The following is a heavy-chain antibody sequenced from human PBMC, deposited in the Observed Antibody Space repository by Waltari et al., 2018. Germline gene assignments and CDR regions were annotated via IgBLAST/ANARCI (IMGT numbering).Heavy chain of an antibody. V-gene: IGHV4-34*01. Sequence: QVQLQQWGAGLLKPSETLSLTCAVYGGSFSGYYWSWIRQPPGKGLEWIGEINHSGSTNYNPSLKSRVTISVDTSKNQFSLKLSSVTAADTAVYYCAREGQDIVVQPYHFDYWGQGTLVTVSS. CDR2: INHSGST. CDR3: AREGQDIVVQPYHFDY. J-gene: IGHJ4*02. CDR1: GGSFSGYY. D-gene: IGHD2-15*01.